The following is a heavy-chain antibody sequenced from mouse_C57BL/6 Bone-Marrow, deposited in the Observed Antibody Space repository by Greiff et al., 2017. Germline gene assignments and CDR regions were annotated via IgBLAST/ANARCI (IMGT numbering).Heavy chain of an antibody. CDR1: GYTFTGYW. CDR2: ILPGSGCT. Sequence: QVQLQQSGAELMKPGASVKLSCKATGYTFTGYWIEWVKQRPGHGLEWIGEILPGSGCTTYNEKFKGKATLTADTSSNTAYMQLSSLTTEDSAIYYCARAYYSPLYAMDYWGQGTSVTVSS. J-gene: IGHJ4*01. D-gene: IGHD2-12*01. V-gene: IGHV1-9*01. CDR3: ARAYYSPLYAMDY.